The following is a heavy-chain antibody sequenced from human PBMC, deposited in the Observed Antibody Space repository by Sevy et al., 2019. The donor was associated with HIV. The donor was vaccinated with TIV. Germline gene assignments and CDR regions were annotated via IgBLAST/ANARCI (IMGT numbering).Heavy chain of an antibody. CDR3: ARGDTAMVIDY. CDR1: GFTFSSYE. CDR2: ISSSGSTI. D-gene: IGHD5-18*01. J-gene: IGHJ4*02. Sequence: GGSLRLSCAASGFTFSSYEMNWVRQAPGKGLEWVSYISSSGSTIYYADSVKGRFTISRDNAKNSLYLQMNSLRAEDTAVYYCARGDTAMVIDYWGQGTLVTVSS. V-gene: IGHV3-48*03.